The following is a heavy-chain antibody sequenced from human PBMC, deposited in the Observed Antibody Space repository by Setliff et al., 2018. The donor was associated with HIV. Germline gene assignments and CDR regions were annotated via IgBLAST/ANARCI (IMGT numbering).Heavy chain of an antibody. J-gene: IGHJ4*02. Sequence: GGSLRLSCAASGLTFSRYWMHWVRQAPGQGLVWVSGINNDTTTTTYADSVKGRFSISRDNAKNTLYLQMNGLRGEDTAVYYCAMFSSSSGWGQGTQVTVSP. CDR2: INNDTTTT. CDR3: AMFSSSSG. CDR1: GLTFSRYW. D-gene: IGHD6-6*01. V-gene: IGHV3-74*01.